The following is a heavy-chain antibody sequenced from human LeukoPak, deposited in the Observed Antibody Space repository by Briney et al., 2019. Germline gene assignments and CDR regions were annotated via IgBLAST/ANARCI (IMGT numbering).Heavy chain of an antibody. D-gene: IGHD6-13*01. J-gene: IGHJ5*02. CDR2: INPNSGGT. CDR3: ARVGEDGSSWYYNWFDP. CDR1: GYTFTGYY. V-gene: IGHV1-2*02. Sequence: ASVKVSCKASGYTFTGYYMHWVRQAPGQGLEWMGWINPNSGGTNYAQKFQGRVTMTRDTSISTAYMELSRLRSDDTAVYYCARVGEDGSSWYYNWFDPWGQGTLVTVSS.